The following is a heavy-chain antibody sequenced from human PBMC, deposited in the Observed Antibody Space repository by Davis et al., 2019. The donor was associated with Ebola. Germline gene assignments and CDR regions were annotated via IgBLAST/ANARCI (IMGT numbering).Heavy chain of an antibody. D-gene: IGHD5-12*01. CDR3: AKYGGGLRLRAPIDY. CDR1: GFTFNNYA. V-gene: IGHV3-23*01. J-gene: IGHJ4*02. CDR2: ISGSGTNT. Sequence: GGSLRLSCTASGFTFNNYAMSWVRQAPGKGLEWVSTISGSGTNTYYADSVKGRFTISRDNSKNTLYLQMNSLRAEDTAVYYCAKYGGGLRLRAPIDYWGQGTLVTVSS.